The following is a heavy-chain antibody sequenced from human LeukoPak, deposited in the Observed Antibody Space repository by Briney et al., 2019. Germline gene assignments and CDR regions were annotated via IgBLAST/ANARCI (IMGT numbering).Heavy chain of an antibody. V-gene: IGHV3-20*04. J-gene: IGHJ4*02. Sequence: GGSLRLSCAASGFTVSNNCMSWVRQAPGKGLEWVSGINWNGGSTGYADSVKGRFTISRDNAKNSLYLQMNSLRAEDTALYYCARGDSSGWKSCPGDWGQGTLVTVSS. D-gene: IGHD6-19*01. CDR3: ARGDSSGWKSCPGD. CDR1: GFTVSNNC. CDR2: INWNGGST.